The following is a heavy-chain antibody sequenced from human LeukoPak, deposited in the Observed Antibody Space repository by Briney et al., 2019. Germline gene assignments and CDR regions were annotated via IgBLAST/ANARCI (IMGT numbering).Heavy chain of an antibody. Sequence: GGSLRLSCAASGFTFSSHWMHWVRQAPGKGLVWVSRINSDGSSISYADSVKGRFTISRDNSKNTLYLQMNSLRAEDTAVYYCTRGPGYHDSSYLDYWGQGTLVTVSS. V-gene: IGHV3-74*01. D-gene: IGHD3-22*01. CDR1: GFTFSSHW. J-gene: IGHJ4*02. CDR2: INSDGSSI. CDR3: TRGPGYHDSSYLDY.